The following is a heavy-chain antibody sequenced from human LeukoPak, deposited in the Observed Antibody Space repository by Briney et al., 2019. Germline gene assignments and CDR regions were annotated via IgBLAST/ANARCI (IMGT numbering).Heavy chain of an antibody. CDR3: ASTNLEWLLSAYYYYYMGV. J-gene: IGHJ6*03. D-gene: IGHD3-3*01. CDR2: IYYSGST. V-gene: IGHV4-39*01. CDR1: GGSISSNSYY. Sequence: SETLSLTCTVSGGSISSNSYYWAWIRQPPGKGLEWIGSIYYSGSTYYKPSLKSRVTISVDTSKNHFSLRLNSVTAADPAVYYCASTNLEWLLSAYYYYYMGVWGKGTTVTVSS.